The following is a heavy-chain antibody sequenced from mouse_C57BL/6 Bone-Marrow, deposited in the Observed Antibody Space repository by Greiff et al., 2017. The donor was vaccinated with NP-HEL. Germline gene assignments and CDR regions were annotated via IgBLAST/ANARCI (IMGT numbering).Heavy chain of an antibody. J-gene: IGHJ2*01. V-gene: IGHV5-6*01. Sequence: EVQLVQSGGDLVKPGASLKLSCAASGFTFTSYGMYWVRQTPDKRLEWVATISSGGSYTNYPDSVKGRFTISRDNDKNSLYQQMRRLKSEDTATYYCARPGNGTRAYYLDYWGQGTTLTVSS. CDR3: ARPGNGTRAYYLDY. D-gene: IGHD3-3*01. CDR1: GFTFTSYG. CDR2: ISSGGSYT.